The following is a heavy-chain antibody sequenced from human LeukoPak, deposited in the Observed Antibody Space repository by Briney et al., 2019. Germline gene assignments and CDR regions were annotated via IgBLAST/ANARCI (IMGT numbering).Heavy chain of an antibody. CDR3: ARGFVYDSSGLGAFDI. D-gene: IGHD3-22*01. Sequence: PSETLSLTCTVSGGSISSYYWSWIRQPAGKGLEWIGRIYTSGSTNYNPSLKSRVTMSVDTSKNQFSLKLSSVTAADTAVYYCARGFVYDSSGLGAFDIWGQGTMVTVSS. CDR2: IYTSGST. CDR1: GGSISSYY. J-gene: IGHJ3*02. V-gene: IGHV4-4*07.